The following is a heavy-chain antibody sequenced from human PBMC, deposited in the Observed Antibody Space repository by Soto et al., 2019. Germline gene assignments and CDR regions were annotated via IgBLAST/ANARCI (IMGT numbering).Heavy chain of an antibody. D-gene: IGHD6-6*01. V-gene: IGHV2-5*02. CDR1: GFSLSTSGVG. Sequence: QITLKESGPTLVKPTQTLTLTCTFSGFSLSTSGVGVGWIRQPPGKTLEWLALIYWDDDNFYSPSLKNRLTITNNNTKNQVVLTMTNISPVSTGTYYCGLRGNCAGDSSYPAWGQRTLVTLAS. J-gene: IGHJ5*02. CDR2: IYWDDDN. CDR3: GLRGNCAGDSSYPA.